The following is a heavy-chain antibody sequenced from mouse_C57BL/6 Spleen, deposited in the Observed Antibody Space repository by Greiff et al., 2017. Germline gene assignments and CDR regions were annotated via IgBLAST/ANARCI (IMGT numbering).Heavy chain of an antibody. Sequence: QVQLQQSGAELMKPGASVKLSCKATGYTFTGYWIEWVKQRPGHGLEWIGEILPGSGSTNYNEKFKGKATFTADTSSNTAYMQLSSLTTEDSAIYYCVRGPFYGSSLGPWFAYWGQGTLVTVSA. CDR1: GYTFTGYW. J-gene: IGHJ3*01. CDR2: ILPGSGST. D-gene: IGHD1-1*01. V-gene: IGHV1-9*01. CDR3: VRGPFYGSSLGPWFAY.